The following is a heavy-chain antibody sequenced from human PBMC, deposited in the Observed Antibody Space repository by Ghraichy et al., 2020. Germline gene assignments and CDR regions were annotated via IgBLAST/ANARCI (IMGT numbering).Heavy chain of an antibody. CDR1: GFTSSSFA. CDR2: ITGSGVSI. J-gene: IGHJ4*02. Sequence: GSLRLSCIVSGFTSSSFAMTWVRQAPGKGLEWVSAITGSGVSIHYGDSVKGRFTISRDNSKNTVFLQMNSLRVEDTAIYYCARVPGPVTTSGIDYWGQGTLVTVSS. D-gene: IGHD4-17*01. CDR3: ARVPGPVTTSGIDY. V-gene: IGHV3-23*01.